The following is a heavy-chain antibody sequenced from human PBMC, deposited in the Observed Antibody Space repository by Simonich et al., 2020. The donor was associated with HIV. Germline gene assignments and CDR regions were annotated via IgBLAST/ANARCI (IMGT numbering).Heavy chain of an antibody. J-gene: IGHJ4*02. V-gene: IGHV4-34*01. D-gene: IGHD3-3*01. Sequence: QVQLQQWGAGLLKPSETLSLTCAVYGGSFSGYSWSWIRQPPGKGLEWIGEIKHSGITNYKSSLNSRATISVDKSKNQFSLKLSSVTAADTAIYYCARRDRELILYFDYWGQGNLVTVSS. CDR2: IKHSGIT. CDR1: GGSFSGYS. CDR3: ARRDRELILYFDY.